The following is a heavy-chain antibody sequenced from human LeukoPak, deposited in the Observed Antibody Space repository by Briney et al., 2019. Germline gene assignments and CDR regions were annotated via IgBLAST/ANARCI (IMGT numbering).Heavy chain of an antibody. Sequence: PSETLSLTCAVYGGSFSGYYWSWIRQSPGEGLEWIGTISYSGVTYYTPSLKSRVTLSVDTSKNQFSLKLVSVTAADTAVYYCVRPKDNDPVLAFDSWGQGLLVTVSS. J-gene: IGHJ4*02. CDR1: GGSFSGYY. D-gene: IGHD2-15*01. CDR3: VRPKDNDPVLAFDS. V-gene: IGHV4-34*01. CDR2: ISYSGVT.